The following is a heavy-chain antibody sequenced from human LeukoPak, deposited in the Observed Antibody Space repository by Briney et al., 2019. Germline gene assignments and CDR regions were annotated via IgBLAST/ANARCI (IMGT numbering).Heavy chain of an antibody. J-gene: IGHJ6*03. CDR1: GFTFSSYR. CDR2: IKQDGSEK. D-gene: IGHD1-1*01. V-gene: IGHV3-7*01. CDR3: AKHYNWNIYYYYYYMDV. Sequence: GGSLRLSCAASGFTFSSYRMSWVRQAPGKGLEWVANIKQDGSEKYYVDSVKGRFTISRDNAKNSLYLQMNSLRAEDTAVYYCAKHYNWNIYYYYYYMDVWGKGTTVTVSS.